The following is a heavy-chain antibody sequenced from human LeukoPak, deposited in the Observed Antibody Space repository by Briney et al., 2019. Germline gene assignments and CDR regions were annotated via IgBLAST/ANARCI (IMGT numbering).Heavy chain of an antibody. J-gene: IGHJ6*02. CDR1: GFTFSSYG. Sequence: GGSLRLSCAASGFTFSSYGMHWVRQAPGKGLEWVAVIWYDGSNKYYADSVKGRFTISGDNSKNTLYLQMNSLRAEDTAVYYCARPYSSSWYVGMDVWGQGTTVTVSS. D-gene: IGHD6-13*01. CDR3: ARPYSSSWYVGMDV. V-gene: IGHV3-33*01. CDR2: IWYDGSNK.